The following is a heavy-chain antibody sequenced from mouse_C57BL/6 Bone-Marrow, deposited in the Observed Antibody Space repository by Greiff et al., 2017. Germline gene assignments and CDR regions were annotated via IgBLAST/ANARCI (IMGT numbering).Heavy chain of an antibody. Sequence: VQLKQSGPGLVKPSQSLSLTCSVSGYSITSGYYWYWIRQFPGNKLEWMGYISYDGSNNYNPTLKNRISITRDTSKNQFFLKLNSVTTEDTATYYCARDNDGSSDAWFAYGGQGTRVTVSA. V-gene: IGHV3-6*01. J-gene: IGHJ3*01. CDR3: ARDNDGSSDAWFAY. D-gene: IGHD1-1*01. CDR1: GYSITSGYY. CDR2: ISYDGSN.